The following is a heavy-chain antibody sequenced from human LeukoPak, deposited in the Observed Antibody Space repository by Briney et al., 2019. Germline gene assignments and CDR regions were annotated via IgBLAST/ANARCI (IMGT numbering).Heavy chain of an antibody. J-gene: IGHJ4*02. CDR3: ASIPPSWYGDYPDY. Sequence: PGGSLRLSCAASGFTFSSYWMHWVRQAPGKGLVWVSRINSDGSSTSYADSVKGRSTISRDNAKNTLYLQMNSLRAEDTAVYYCASIPPSWYGDYPDYWGQGTLVTVSS. V-gene: IGHV3-74*01. D-gene: IGHD4-17*01. CDR1: GFTFSSYW. CDR2: INSDGSST.